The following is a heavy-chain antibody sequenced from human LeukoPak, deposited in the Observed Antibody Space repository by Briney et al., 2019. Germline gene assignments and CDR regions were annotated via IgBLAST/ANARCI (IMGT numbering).Heavy chain of an antibody. Sequence: HSGGTLRLSCAASGFTFSSYGMSWVRQAPGKGLEWVSGISASGGSTYYADSVKGRFTISRDNSKNTLYLQMNSLRAEDTAEYYCAKYSGAYDNSYYYYYIDVWGKGTTVTVSS. CDR3: AKYSGAYDNSYYYYYIDV. CDR1: GFTFSSYG. V-gene: IGHV3-23*01. J-gene: IGHJ6*03. CDR2: ISASGGST. D-gene: IGHD5-12*01.